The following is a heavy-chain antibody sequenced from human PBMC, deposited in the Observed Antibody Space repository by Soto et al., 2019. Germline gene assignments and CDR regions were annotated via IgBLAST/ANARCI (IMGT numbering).Heavy chain of an antibody. J-gene: IGHJ6*02. Sequence: PGGSLRLSCAASGFTFSKAWMSWVRQAPGKGLEWVGRIKSKSDGGTTDYAAPVKGRFTISRDDSKNTLYLQMNSLKIEDTDVYYCATDMTTISDLYYGMDVWCQGTTVTVSS. CDR2: IKSKSDGGTT. D-gene: IGHD4-4*01. CDR3: ATDMTTISDLYYGMDV. V-gene: IGHV3-15*01. CDR1: GFTFSKAW.